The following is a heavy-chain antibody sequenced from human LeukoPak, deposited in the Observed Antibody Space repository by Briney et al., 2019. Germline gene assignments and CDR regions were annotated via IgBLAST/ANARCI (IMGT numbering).Heavy chain of an antibody. CDR3: ARHYDFWSGYYQN. J-gene: IGHJ4*02. V-gene: IGHV4-59*08. CDR2: IYYSGSS. D-gene: IGHD3-3*01. Sequence: PSETLSLTCTVSGGSISNYYWSWTRQPPGKGLEWIGYIYYSGSSNYNPSLKSRVTISVDTSKNQLSLKLSSVTAADTAVYYCARHYDFWSGYYQNWGQGILVTVSS. CDR1: GGSISNYY.